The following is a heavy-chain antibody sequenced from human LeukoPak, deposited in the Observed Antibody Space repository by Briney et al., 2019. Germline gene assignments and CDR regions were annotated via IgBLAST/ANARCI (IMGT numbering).Heavy chain of an antibody. J-gene: IGHJ2*01. CDR3: ARGYCSSTSCYWYFDL. Sequence: GGSLRLSCVASGFTFSSYSMNWVRQAPGKGLEWVSYISSSSSTIYYADSVKGRFTISRGNAKNSLYLQMNSLRAEDTAVYYCARGYCSSTSCYWYFDLWGRGTLVTVSS. CDR2: ISSSSSTI. V-gene: IGHV3-48*04. D-gene: IGHD2-2*01. CDR1: GFTFSSYS.